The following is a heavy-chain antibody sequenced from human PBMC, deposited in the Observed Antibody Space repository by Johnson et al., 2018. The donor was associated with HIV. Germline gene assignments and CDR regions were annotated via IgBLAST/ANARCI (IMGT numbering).Heavy chain of an antibody. J-gene: IGHJ3*02. CDR1: GFIFSNYD. CDR3: AREVDYAVNTQHLDAFDI. Sequence: QMLLVESGGGVVQPGGSLRLSCAASGFIFSNYDMEWVRQAPGRGLEWLVSISYDGNNKYYGDSVKGRFTISRDNSKNTLYLQMDSLRAEDTAVYYCAREVDYAVNTQHLDAFDIWGQGTTVTVSS. D-gene: IGHD4-17*01. CDR2: ISYDGNNK. V-gene: IGHV3-30*03.